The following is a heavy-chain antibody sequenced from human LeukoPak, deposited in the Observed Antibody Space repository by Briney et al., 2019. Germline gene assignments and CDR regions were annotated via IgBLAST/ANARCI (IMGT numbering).Heavy chain of an antibody. CDR3: ARAPYYYGMDV. V-gene: IGHV4-59*01. Sequence: SETLSLTCTVSGGSISSYYWSWIRQPPGKGLEWIGYIYYSGSTNYNPSLKSRVTISVDTSKNQFSLKLSSVTAADTAVYYCARAPYYYGMDVWGQGTTVTVSS. CDR2: IYYSGST. J-gene: IGHJ6*02. CDR1: GGSISSYY.